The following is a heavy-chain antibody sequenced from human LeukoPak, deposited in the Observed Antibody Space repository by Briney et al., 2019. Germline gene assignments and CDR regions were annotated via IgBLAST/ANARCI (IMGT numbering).Heavy chain of an antibody. CDR1: GFSFGDYA. V-gene: IGHV3-49*04. CDR2: IRSKIYGGTP. Sequence: GGSLRLSCTASGFSFGDYAMTWVRQAPGKGLEWVGFIRSKIYGGTPEYAASVRGRFTISRDDSKGVAYLQMNSLKTEDTAVYYCTRDQTPYYWGQGTLVTVSS. J-gene: IGHJ4*02. CDR3: TRDQTPYY.